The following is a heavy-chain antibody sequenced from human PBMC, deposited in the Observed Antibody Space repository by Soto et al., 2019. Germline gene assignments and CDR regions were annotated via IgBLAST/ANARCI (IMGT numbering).Heavy chain of an antibody. J-gene: IGHJ4*02. CDR2: ISSSSSYT. V-gene: IGHV3-11*06. D-gene: IGHD2-15*01. CDR3: ARVGRLLLAHYFDY. Sequence: NPGGSLRLSCAASGFTFSDYYMSWIRQAPGKGLEWVSYISSSSSYTNYADSVKGRFTISRDNAKNSLYLQMNSLRAEDTAVYYCARVGRLLLAHYFDYWGQGTLVTVSS. CDR1: GFTFSDYY.